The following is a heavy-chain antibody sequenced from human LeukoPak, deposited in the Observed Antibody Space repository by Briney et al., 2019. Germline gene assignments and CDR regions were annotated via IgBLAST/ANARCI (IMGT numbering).Heavy chain of an antibody. CDR2: FYPSGST. D-gene: IGHD2-15*01. V-gene: IGHV4-38-2*02. Sequence: SETLSLTCNVSGYSISSGYYWGWFRQPPGKGLEWIGSFYPSGSTYYNPSLKSRVTISVDTSKNQFSLRLSSVTASDTAVYYCARGPVVAATYYWGQGTLVTVSS. CDR1: GYSISSGYY. CDR3: ARGPVVAATYY. J-gene: IGHJ4*02.